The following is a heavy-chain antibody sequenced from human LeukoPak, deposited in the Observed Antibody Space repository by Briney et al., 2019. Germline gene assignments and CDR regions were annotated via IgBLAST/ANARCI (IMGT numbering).Heavy chain of an antibody. Sequence: SETLSLTCAVSGGSFSGYYWTWIREPPGKGLEWIGEINHSGSTTYNPSLKSRVTISVDTSKNHSSLKLSSVTAAGTAVYYCARGVLRYFDNLSARGAFDSWGQGTMVTVSS. CDR1: GGSFSGYY. D-gene: IGHD3-9*01. CDR2: INHSGST. V-gene: IGHV4-34*01. CDR3: ARGVLRYFDNLSARGAFDS. J-gene: IGHJ3*02.